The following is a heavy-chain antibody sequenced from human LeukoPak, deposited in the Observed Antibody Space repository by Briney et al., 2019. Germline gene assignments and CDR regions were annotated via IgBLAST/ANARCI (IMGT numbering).Heavy chain of an antibody. Sequence: ASVKVSCKVSGYTLTELSMHWVRQAPGKGLEWMGGFDPEDGETIYAQKFQGRVTMTEDTSTDTAYMELSSLRSEDTAVYYCARVLRFSSPVDYWGQGTLVTVSS. V-gene: IGHV1-24*01. D-gene: IGHD6-13*01. J-gene: IGHJ4*02. CDR3: ARVLRFSSPVDY. CDR1: GYTLTELS. CDR2: FDPEDGET.